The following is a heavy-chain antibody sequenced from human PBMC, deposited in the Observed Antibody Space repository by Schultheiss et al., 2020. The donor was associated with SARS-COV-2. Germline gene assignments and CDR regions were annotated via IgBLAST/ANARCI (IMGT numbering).Heavy chain of an antibody. V-gene: IGHV3-7*01. CDR2: IKQDGSEK. Sequence: GGSLRLSCAASGFTFSSYWMSWVRQAPGKGLEWVANIKQDGSEKYYVDSVKGRFTISRDNAKNSLYLQMNSLRAEDTAVYYCAREGDSQAKNYYYGMDVWGQGTTVTVSS. D-gene: IGHD3-10*01. J-gene: IGHJ6*02. CDR3: AREGDSQAKNYYYGMDV. CDR1: GFTFSSYW.